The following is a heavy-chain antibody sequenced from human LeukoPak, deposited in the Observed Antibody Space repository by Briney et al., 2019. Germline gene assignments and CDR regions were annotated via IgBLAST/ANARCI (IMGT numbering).Heavy chain of an antibody. J-gene: IGHJ4*02. V-gene: IGHV1-2*02. CDR2: INPNSGGT. D-gene: IGHD5-18*01. CDR1: GYTFTGYY. Sequence: GASVKVSCQASGYTFTGYYIHWVRQPPGQGLEWVGWINPNSGGTNHAQKFQGRVTMTRDTSISTATAYMELSRLRSDDTAVYYCARDPKADSYGYYFDYWGQGTLVTVSS. CDR3: ARDPKADSYGYYFDY.